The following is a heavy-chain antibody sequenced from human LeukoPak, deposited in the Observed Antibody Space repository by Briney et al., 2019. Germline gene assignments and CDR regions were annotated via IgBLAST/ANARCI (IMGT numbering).Heavy chain of an antibody. CDR2: FDPEDGET. Sequence: ASVKVSCKVSGYTLTELSMHWVRRAPGKGLEWMGGFDPEDGETIYAQKFQGRVTMTEDTSTDTAYMELSSLRSEDTAVYYCATSGYSYGPVHYYYGMDVWGQGTTVTVSS. V-gene: IGHV1-24*01. CDR3: ATSGYSYGPVHYYYGMDV. J-gene: IGHJ6*02. CDR1: GYTLTELS. D-gene: IGHD5-18*01.